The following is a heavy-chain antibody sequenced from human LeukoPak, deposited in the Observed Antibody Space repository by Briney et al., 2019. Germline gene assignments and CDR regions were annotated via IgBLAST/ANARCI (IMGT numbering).Heavy chain of an antibody. Sequence: ASVKVSCKASGGTFSSYAISWVRQAPGQGLEWMGRIIPILGIANYAQKFQGRVTITADKSTSTAYMELSSLRSEDTAVYYCARAGFYDSSGYFYWGQGTLVTVSS. CDR2: IIPILGIA. CDR3: ARAGFYDSSGYFY. V-gene: IGHV1-69*04. CDR1: GGTFSSYA. J-gene: IGHJ4*02. D-gene: IGHD3-22*01.